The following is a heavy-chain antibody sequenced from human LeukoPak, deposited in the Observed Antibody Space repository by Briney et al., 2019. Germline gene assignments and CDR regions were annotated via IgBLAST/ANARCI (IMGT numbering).Heavy chain of an antibody. J-gene: IGHJ3*02. CDR1: GFTFSSYA. Sequence: GASLRLSCAASGFTFSSYAMSWVRQAPGKGLEWVSAISGSGGSTYYADSVKGRFTISRDNSKNTLYLQMNSLRAEDTAVYYCAKIPHAIVVASDAFDIWGQGTMVTVSS. CDR3: AKIPHAIVVASDAFDI. D-gene: IGHD3-22*01. V-gene: IGHV3-23*01. CDR2: ISGSGGST.